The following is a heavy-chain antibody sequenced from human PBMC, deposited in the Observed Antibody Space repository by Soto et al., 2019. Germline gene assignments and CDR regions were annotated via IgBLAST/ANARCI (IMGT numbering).Heavy chain of an antibody. Sequence: PGGSLRLSCAASGFTFSRYSMNWVRQAPGKGLEWVSYISSSSSTIYYADSVKGRFTISRDNAKNSLYLQMNSPRAEDTAVYYCARDPSSYYYYYMDVWGKGTTVTVSS. CDR1: GFTFSRYS. D-gene: IGHD3-16*02. V-gene: IGHV3-48*01. CDR3: ARDPSSYYYYYMDV. CDR2: ISSSSSTI. J-gene: IGHJ6*03.